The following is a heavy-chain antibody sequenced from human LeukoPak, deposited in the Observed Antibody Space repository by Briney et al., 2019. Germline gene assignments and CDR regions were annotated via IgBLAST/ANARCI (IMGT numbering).Heavy chain of an antibody. CDR1: GFTFGDYA. CDR2: IRSKAYGGTT. Sequence: PGRSLRLSCTASGFTFGDYAMSWVRQAPGKGLGWVGFIRSKAYGGTTEYAASVKGRFTISRDDSKSIAYLQMNSLKTEDTAVYYCTRGGLVYGDYGGFFDYWGQGTLVTVSS. V-gene: IGHV3-49*04. J-gene: IGHJ4*02. D-gene: IGHD4-17*01. CDR3: TRGGLVYGDYGGFFDY.